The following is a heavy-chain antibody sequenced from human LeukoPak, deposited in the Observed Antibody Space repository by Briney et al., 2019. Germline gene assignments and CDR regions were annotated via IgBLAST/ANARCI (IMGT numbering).Heavy chain of an antibody. V-gene: IGHV4-59*01. J-gene: IGHJ4*02. CDR3: ARSQGIGYFDY. D-gene: IGHD2-21*01. CDR1: GGSISSYY. Sequence: PSETLSLTCTVSGGSISSYYWSWIRQPPGKGLEWIGYIYYSGSTNYNPSLKSRVTISVDTSKNQFSLKLRSVTAADTAVYYCARSQGIGYFDYWGQGTLVTVSS. CDR2: IYYSGST.